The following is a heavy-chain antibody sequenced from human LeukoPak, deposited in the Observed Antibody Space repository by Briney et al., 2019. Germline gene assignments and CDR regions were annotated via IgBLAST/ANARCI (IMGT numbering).Heavy chain of an antibody. J-gene: IGHJ3*02. CDR2: ISWNSGSI. V-gene: IGHV3-9*01. CDR3: ARPSYYDSSGYALHAFDI. Sequence: GGSLRLSCAASGFTFDDYAMHWVRQAPGKGLEWVSGISWNSGSIGYADSVKGRFTISIDNAKNPLYLQMNSLRAEDTAVYYCARPSYYDSSGYALHAFDIWGQGTMVTVSS. CDR1: GFTFDDYA. D-gene: IGHD3-22*01.